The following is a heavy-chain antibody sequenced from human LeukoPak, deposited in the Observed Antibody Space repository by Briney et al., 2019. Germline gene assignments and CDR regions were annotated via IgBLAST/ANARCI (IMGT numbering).Heavy chain of an antibody. CDR1: DGSMSPYY. J-gene: IGHJ4*02. CDR2: IFYNGNT. CDR3: ARLTSALMITFGRLRDV. Sequence: SETLSLTCTVSDGSMSPYYWSWIRQSPGKGLEWIAYIFYNGNTKYNPSLWSRVTISIDTSRNQFSLNLNSVTAADTAVYYCARLTSALMITFGRLRDVWGQGTRVTVSS. V-gene: IGHV4-59*01. D-gene: IGHD3-16*01.